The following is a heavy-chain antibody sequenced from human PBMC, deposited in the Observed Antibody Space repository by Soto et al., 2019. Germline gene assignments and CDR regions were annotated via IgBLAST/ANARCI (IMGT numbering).Heavy chain of an antibody. V-gene: IGHV1-69*13. J-gene: IGHJ4*02. CDR2: IITIFGTA. CDR3: ARSDTAMVTFSTAFDY. D-gene: IGHD5-18*01. Sequence: ASVKVSCKASGGTFSSYAISWVRQAPGQGLEWMRGIITIFGTANYAQEYKGRVTITADESTSTAYMELSSLRSEDTAVYFCARSDTAMVTFSTAFDYWGQGTLVTVSS. CDR1: GGTFSSYA.